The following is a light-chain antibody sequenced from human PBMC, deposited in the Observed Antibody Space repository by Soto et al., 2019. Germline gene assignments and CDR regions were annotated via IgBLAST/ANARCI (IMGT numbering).Light chain of an antibody. CDR3: GAWDHVLNVGV. J-gene: IGLJ3*02. CDR1: SSNLGSNY. Sequence: QSALTQPPSVSAAPGQNVIISCSGSSSNLGSNYVSWYQQLPGTAPKLLIYDKNERPSGIPDRFSASKSGTSATLGITGLQTGDEADYYCGAWDHVLNVGVFGGGTKVTVL. CDR2: DKN. V-gene: IGLV1-51*01.